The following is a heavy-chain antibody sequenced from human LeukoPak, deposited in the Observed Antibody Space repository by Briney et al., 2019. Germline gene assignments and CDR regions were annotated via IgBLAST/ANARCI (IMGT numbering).Heavy chain of an antibody. D-gene: IGHD6-13*01. CDR3: ARQTRMGSSWSSFDY. V-gene: IGHV4-59*08. CDR2: IYYSGST. CDR1: GGSISSYY. Sequence: SETLSLTCTVSGGSISSYYWSWIRQPPGKGLEWIVYIYYSGSTNYNPSLKSRVTISVDTSKNQFSLKLSSVTAADTAVYYCARQTRMGSSWSSFDYWGQGTLVTVSS. J-gene: IGHJ4*02.